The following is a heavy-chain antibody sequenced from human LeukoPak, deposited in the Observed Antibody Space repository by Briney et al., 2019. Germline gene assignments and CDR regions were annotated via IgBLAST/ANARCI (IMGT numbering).Heavy chain of an antibody. J-gene: IGHJ5*02. CDR3: ARTLGYGSGSYYTGDWFDP. CDR1: GGSISTGYYY. CDR2: IHTSGTT. V-gene: IGHV4-61*02. Sequence: PSETLSLTCTVSGGSISTGYYYWNWIRQPAGKGLEWIGRIHTSGTTSYSPSLRSRVTISADTSNNQFSLKLSSVTAADTAVYYCARTLGYGSGSYYTGDWFDPWGQGTLVTVSS. D-gene: IGHD3-10*01.